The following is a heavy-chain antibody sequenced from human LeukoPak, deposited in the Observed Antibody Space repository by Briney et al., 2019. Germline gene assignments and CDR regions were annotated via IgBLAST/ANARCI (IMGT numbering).Heavy chain of an antibody. CDR2: ISYDGSNK. CDR3: ANLCRRSSSCHDAFDI. CDR1: GFTFSSYA. D-gene: IGHD6-13*01. Sequence: GGSLRLSCAASGFTFSSYAMHWVRQAPGKGPEWVAVISYDGSNKYYADSVRGRFTISRDNSKNTLYLQMNSLRAEDTAVYYCANLCRRSSSCHDAFDIWGQGTMVTVSS. J-gene: IGHJ3*02. V-gene: IGHV3-30*04.